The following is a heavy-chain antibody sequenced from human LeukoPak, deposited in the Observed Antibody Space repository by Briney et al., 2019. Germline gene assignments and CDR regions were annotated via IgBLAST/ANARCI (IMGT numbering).Heavy chain of an antibody. CDR3: ARVMVRGFHNYFDY. D-gene: IGHD3-10*01. V-gene: IGHV3-30-3*01. CDR2: IKYDGSNK. Sequence: PGGSLRLSCAASGFTFSSYAMNWVRQAPGKGLEWVAVIKYDGSNKYYADSVKGRFTISRDNSKNTLYLQMNSLRAEDTAVYYCARVMVRGFHNYFDYWGQGTLVTVSS. J-gene: IGHJ4*02. CDR1: GFTFSSYA.